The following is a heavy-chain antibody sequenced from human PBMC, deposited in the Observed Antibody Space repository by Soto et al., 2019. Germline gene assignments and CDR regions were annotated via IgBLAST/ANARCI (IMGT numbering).Heavy chain of an antibody. J-gene: IGHJ4*02. CDR3: AAELGDSGYDGHDY. CDR1: GFTFSSCA. CDR2: IIYDGSDK. D-gene: IGHD5-12*01. Sequence: QVQLVESGGGVVQPVRSLRLSCAASGFTFSSCAMHWVRQAPGKGLEWVAVIIYDGSDKYYADSVQGRFTISRDNAESTLYLQMNRLRPEDTAVYYCAAELGDSGYDGHDYGGQGPLVSVSS. V-gene: IGHV3-30-3*01.